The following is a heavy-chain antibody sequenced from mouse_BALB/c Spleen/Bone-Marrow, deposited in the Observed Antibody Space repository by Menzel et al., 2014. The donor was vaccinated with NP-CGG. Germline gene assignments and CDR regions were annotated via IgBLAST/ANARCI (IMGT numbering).Heavy chain of an antibody. Sequence: VHVKQSGAELVRTGASVKLSCTASGFNITDYYMYWVKQMPEQGLDWIGWMDPENGDTEYAPTFQGKVTMTADTSSNTAYVQRSNLTSENTDVYYYNERGYRYDGYAMDNWGQGTSVTVSS. D-gene: IGHD2-14*01. V-gene: IGHV14-4*02. J-gene: IGHJ4*01. CDR3: NERGYRYDGYAMDN. CDR2: MDPENGDT. CDR1: GFNITDYY.